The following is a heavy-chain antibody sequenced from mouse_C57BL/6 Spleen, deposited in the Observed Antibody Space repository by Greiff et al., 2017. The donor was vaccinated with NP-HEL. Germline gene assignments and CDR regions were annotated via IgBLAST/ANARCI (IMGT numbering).Heavy chain of an antibody. CDR2: IRSKSNNYAT. CDR1: GFSFNTYA. J-gene: IGHJ3*01. V-gene: IGHV10-1*01. Sequence: DVMLVESGGGLVQPKGSLKLSCAASGFSFNTYAMNWVRQAPGKGLEWVARIRSKSNNYATYYADSVKDRFTISRDDSESMLYLQMNNLKTEDTAMYYCVRPSYYYGSSYKFAYWGQGTLVTVSA. D-gene: IGHD1-1*01. CDR3: VRPSYYYGSSYKFAY.